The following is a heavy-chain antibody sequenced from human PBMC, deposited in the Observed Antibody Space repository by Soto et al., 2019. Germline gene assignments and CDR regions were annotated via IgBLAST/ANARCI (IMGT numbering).Heavy chain of an antibody. CDR3: AKGSWMTTVVPWYFDL. D-gene: IGHD4-17*01. J-gene: IGHJ2*01. V-gene: IGHV3-9*01. Sequence: EVQLVESGGGLVQPGRSLRLSCAASGFTFDDYAMHWVRQAPGKGLEWVSGISWNSGSIGYADSVKGRFTISRDNAKNSLYLQMNSLRAEDTALYYCAKGSWMTTVVPWYFDLWGRGTLVTDSS. CDR1: GFTFDDYA. CDR2: ISWNSGSI.